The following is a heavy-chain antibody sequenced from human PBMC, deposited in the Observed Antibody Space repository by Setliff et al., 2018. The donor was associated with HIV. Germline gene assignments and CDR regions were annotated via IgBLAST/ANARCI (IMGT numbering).Heavy chain of an antibody. CDR2: IDWDDDK. Sequence: SGPTLVNPTQTLTLTCTFSGFSLITIGMCVTWIRQPPGKALEWLARIDWDDDKSYSTSLNTRLTIPKDTPKNQVVLTMTNMDTVDTATYYCARIGPVDVCPYMDVWGKGSTVTVSS. J-gene: IGHJ6*04. CDR1: GFSLITIGMC. D-gene: IGHD3-16*01. CDR3: ARIGPVDVCPYMDV. V-gene: IGHV2-70*11.